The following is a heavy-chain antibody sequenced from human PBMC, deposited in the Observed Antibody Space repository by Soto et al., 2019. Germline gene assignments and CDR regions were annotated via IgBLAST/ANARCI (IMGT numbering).Heavy chain of an antibody. J-gene: IGHJ6*01. D-gene: IGHD3-3*01. CDR2: ISSSSSYI. CDR3: ASTNYDFWRALGGMDV. CDR1: GFTFSSYS. Sequence: GGSLRLSCAASGFTFSSYSMRWVRQAPGKGLEWVSSISSSSSYIYYADSVKGRFTISRDNAKNSLYLQMNSLRAEDTAVYYCASTNYDFWRALGGMDVWGQGTTVTVSS. V-gene: IGHV3-21*01.